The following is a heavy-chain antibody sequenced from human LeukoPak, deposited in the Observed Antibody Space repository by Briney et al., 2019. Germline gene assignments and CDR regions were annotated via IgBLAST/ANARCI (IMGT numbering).Heavy chain of an antibody. CDR1: GYSISSGYY. V-gene: IGHV4-38-2*02. J-gene: IGHJ4*02. Sequence: SETLSLNCTVSGYSISSGYYWGRIRQPPGKGLEWIVNIYKSGRTYYNPSLKRRVTISVDTSKNQFSLKLRSVTAADAAVYYCARDYGEYEYWGQGTLVTVSS. CDR2: IYKSGRT. D-gene: IGHD4-17*01. CDR3: ARDYGEYEY.